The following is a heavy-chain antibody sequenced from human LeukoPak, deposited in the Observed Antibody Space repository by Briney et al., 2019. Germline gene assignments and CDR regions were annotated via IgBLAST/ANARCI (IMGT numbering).Heavy chain of an antibody. CDR1: GFTLSSYE. Sequence: GGSLRLSCTASGFTLSSYEMSWIRQAPGKGLEWVALISDDGGKKYYADSVKGRFTISRDNAKNTLYLQMNSLRAEDTAVYYCAREYGSGSYYGRVGAFDIWGQGTMVTVSS. CDR3: AREYGSGSYYGRVGAFDI. J-gene: IGHJ3*02. CDR2: ISDDGGKK. V-gene: IGHV3-30*03. D-gene: IGHD1-26*01.